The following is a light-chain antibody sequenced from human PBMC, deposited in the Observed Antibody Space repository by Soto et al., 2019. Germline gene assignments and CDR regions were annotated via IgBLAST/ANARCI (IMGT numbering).Light chain of an antibody. J-gene: IGKJ1*01. CDR2: GAS. CDR1: QTVSSNY. V-gene: IGKV3-20*01. CDR3: QQYGTSPRT. Sequence: EIVLTQSPGTLSLSPGXRATLSCRASQTVSSNYLAWYQQKPGQAPRHLIYGASSRATGIPDRFSGSGSGTDFTLTISRLEPEDFALYYCQQYGTSPRTFCQGTKADIK.